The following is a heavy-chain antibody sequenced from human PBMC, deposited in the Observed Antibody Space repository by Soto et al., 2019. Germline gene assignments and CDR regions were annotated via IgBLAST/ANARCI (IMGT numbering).Heavy chain of an antibody. CDR1: GFTLSSFE. J-gene: IGHJ5*02. V-gene: IGHV3-48*03. Sequence: GGSLRLSCAATGFTLSSFEMNWVRQAPGKGLEWVSYISTSGTTITYADSVKGRFTISRDNAKNTLYLQMNSLRAEDTAVYYCAREFLEDWFDPWGQGTLVTVSS. CDR2: ISTSGTTI. CDR3: AREFLEDWFDP.